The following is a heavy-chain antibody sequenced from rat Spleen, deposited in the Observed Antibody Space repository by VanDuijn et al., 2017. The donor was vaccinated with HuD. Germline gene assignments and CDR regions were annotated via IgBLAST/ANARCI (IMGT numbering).Heavy chain of an antibody. J-gene: IGHJ2*01. Sequence: EVKLVESGGGLVQPGRSLKLSCAASGFNFKDYWMGWVRQAPGKGLEWIGEINKDSRTINYSPSLKDKFTISRDNAQNTLYLQMNKLGSEDTAIYYCVREERGVDYWGQGVMVTVSS. CDR3: VREERGVDY. CDR2: INKDSRTI. V-gene: IGHV4-2*01. CDR1: GFNFKDYW.